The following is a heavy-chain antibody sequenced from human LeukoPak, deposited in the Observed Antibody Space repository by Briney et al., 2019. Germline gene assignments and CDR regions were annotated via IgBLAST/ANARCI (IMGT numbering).Heavy chain of an antibody. CDR2: INPNSGGT. J-gene: IGHJ4*02. CDR1: GYTFTGYY. Sequence: ASVKVSCKASGYTFTGYYMHWVRQAPGQGLEWMGWINPNSGGTNYAQKFQGRVTMTRDTSISTAYMELSRLRSDDTAVYYCARAPAFPWELCDYWGQGTLVTVPS. D-gene: IGHD1-26*01. CDR3: ARAPAFPWELCDY. V-gene: IGHV1-2*02.